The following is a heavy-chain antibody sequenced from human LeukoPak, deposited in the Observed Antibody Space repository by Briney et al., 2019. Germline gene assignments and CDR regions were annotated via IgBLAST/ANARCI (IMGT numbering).Heavy chain of an antibody. Sequence: PSETLSLTCTVSGGSISSHYWSWIRQPPGKGLEWIGYIYYSGSTNYNLSLKSRVTISVDTSKNQFSLKLSSVTAADTAVYYCATVGWDSSGYYEDYWGQGTLVTVSS. D-gene: IGHD3-22*01. CDR3: ATVGWDSSGYYEDY. CDR1: GGSISSHY. V-gene: IGHV4-59*11. CDR2: IYYSGST. J-gene: IGHJ4*02.